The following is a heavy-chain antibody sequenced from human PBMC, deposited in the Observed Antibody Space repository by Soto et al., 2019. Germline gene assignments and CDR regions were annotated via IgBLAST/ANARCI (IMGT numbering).Heavy chain of an antibody. CDR3: ARDLYDCSGGSCYSGWFDP. V-gene: IGHV1-69*13. CDR1: GGTFSSYA. J-gene: IGHJ5*02. Sequence: SVKVSCKASGGTFSSYAISWVRQAPGQGLEWMGGIIPIFGTANYAQKFQGRVTITADESTSTAYMELSSLRSEDTAVYYCARDLYDCSGGSCYSGWFDPWGQGTLVTVSS. CDR2: IIPIFGTA. D-gene: IGHD2-15*01.